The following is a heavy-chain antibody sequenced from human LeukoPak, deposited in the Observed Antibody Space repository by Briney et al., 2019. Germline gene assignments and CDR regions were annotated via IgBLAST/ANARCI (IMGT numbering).Heavy chain of an antibody. CDR1: GFTFSSYW. J-gene: IGHJ6*02. CDR3: ARDHGSSSVYYYYGRDV. D-gene: IGHD6-6*01. CDR2: INSDGSST. Sequence: PGGSLRLSCAASGFTFSSYWMHWVRQAPGKGLVWVSRINSDGSSTSYADSVKGRFTISRDNAKNTLYLQMNSLRAEDTAVYYCARDHGSSSVYYYYGRDVGAQGTRATVPS. V-gene: IGHV3-74*01.